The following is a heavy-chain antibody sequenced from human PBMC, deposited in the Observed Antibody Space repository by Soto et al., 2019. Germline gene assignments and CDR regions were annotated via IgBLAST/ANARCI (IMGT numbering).Heavy chain of an antibody. CDR1: GGSVSSGSYY. CDR3: ARDYYDSSGYEKYNWFDP. V-gene: IGHV4-61*01. CDR2: IYYSGST. D-gene: IGHD3-22*01. J-gene: IGHJ5*02. Sequence: SETLSLTCTVSGGSVSSGSYYWSWIRQPPGKGLEWIGYIYYSGSTNYNPSLKSRVTISVDTSKNQFSLKLSSVTAADTAVYYCARDYYDSSGYEKYNWFDPWGQGTLVTVSS.